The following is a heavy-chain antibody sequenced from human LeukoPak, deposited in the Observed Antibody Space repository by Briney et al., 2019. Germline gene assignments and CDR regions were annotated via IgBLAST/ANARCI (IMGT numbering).Heavy chain of an antibody. V-gene: IGHV1-3*01. CDR1: GYTFTSFA. CDR2: INAGNGNT. Sequence: ASVKVSCKASGYTFTSFAMHWVRQAPGQRLEWMGWINAGNGNTKYSQKFQGRVTITRDTSASTAYMELSSLRSEDTAVYYCVREHGHYDFWSGYYTQSDWFDPWGQGTLVTVSS. J-gene: IGHJ5*02. CDR3: VREHGHYDFWSGYYTQSDWFDP. D-gene: IGHD3-3*01.